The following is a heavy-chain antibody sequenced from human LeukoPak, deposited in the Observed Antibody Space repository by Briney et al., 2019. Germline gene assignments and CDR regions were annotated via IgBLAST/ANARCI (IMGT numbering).Heavy chain of an antibody. CDR3: ARSTVTTFGAFDI. D-gene: IGHD4-17*01. CDR1: GYSFTSYW. CDR2: IYPGDSDT. J-gene: IGHJ3*02. Sequence: GASLQISCKGSGYSFTSYWIGWVRQLPGKGLEWMGIIYPGDSDTSYSPSFQGQVTISADKSISTAYLQWSSLKASDTAMYYCARSTVTTFGAFDIWGQGTMVTVSS. V-gene: IGHV5-51*01.